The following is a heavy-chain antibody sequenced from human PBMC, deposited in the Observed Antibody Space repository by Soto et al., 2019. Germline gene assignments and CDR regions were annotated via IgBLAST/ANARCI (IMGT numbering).Heavy chain of an antibody. J-gene: IGHJ3*02. V-gene: IGHV3-48*01. CDR2: ISSSSSTI. Sequence: GGSLRLSCAASGFTFSSYSMNWVRQAPGKGLEWVSYISSSSSTIYYADSVKGRFTISRDNAKNSLYLQMNSLRAEDTAVYYCAREWGAYCSGGSCYSTAFDIWGQGTMVTVSS. CDR1: GFTFSSYS. D-gene: IGHD2-15*01. CDR3: AREWGAYCSGGSCYSTAFDI.